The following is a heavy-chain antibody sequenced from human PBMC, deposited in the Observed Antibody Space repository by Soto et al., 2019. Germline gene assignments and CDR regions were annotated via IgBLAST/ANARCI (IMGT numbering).Heavy chain of an antibody. CDR2: IYYSGST. CDR3: ARTRGYSYGYGMDV. J-gene: IGHJ6*02. CDR1: GGSISSSSYY. V-gene: IGHV4-39*01. D-gene: IGHD5-18*01. Sequence: QLQLQESGPGLVKPSETLSLTCTVSGGSISSSSYYWGWIRQPPGKGLEWIGSIYYSGSTYYNPSLKSRVTLSVDTSKNQFSLKLSSVTAADTAVYYCARTRGYSYGYGMDVWGQGTTVTVSS.